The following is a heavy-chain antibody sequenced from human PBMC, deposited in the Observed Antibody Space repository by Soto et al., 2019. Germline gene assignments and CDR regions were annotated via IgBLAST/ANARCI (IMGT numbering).Heavy chain of an antibody. D-gene: IGHD2-15*01. V-gene: IGHV1-2*06. CDR1: GYIFTYYY. CDR2: INPDNGGT. J-gene: IGHJ5*02. Sequence: GXSVKVSCTCSGYIFTYYYMHLVRQAPGQGPEWMGHINPDNGGTTYSQNFQGRVTMTMDTSLSTAYMTLSRLGSDDTAVYYCARDRCTGDSCYSGVWFDPWGQGTRVTSPQ. CDR3: ARDRCTGDSCYSGVWFDP.